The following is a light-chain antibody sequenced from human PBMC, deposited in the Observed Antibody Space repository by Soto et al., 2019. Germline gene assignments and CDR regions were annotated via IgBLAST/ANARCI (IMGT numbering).Light chain of an antibody. J-gene: IGLJ2*01. CDR1: SSDVGGYNY. CDR2: EVS. Sequence: QSALTQPASVSGSPGQSITISCTGTSSDVGGYNYVSWYQQHPGKAPKLMIYEVSNRPSGVSNRFSGSKSGNTASLTISGLQDEDEADYYCSSYTSSGTLVVFGGGTKLTVL. V-gene: IGLV2-14*01. CDR3: SSYTSSGTLVV.